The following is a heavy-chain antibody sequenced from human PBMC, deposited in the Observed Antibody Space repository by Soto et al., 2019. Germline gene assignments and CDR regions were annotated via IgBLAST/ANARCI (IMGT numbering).Heavy chain of an antibody. CDR3: ARYCSGGTCYDRIDY. CDR2: IYHGGTT. CDR1: GGSIDSAGSY. V-gene: IGHV4-31*11. J-gene: IGHJ4*02. D-gene: IGHD2-15*01. Sequence: SETLSITCAVSGGSIDSAGSYWSWIRQIPGRCLEWIGHIYHGGTTDYNPSLKSRITMSVDTSKNQFSLELNSVTAADTAVYYCARYCSGGTCYDRIDYWGQGALVTVYS.